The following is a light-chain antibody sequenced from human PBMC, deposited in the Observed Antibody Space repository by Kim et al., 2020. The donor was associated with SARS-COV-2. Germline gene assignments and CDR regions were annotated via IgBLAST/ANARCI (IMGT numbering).Light chain of an antibody. J-gene: IGKJ4*01. V-gene: IGKV3-15*01. CDR3: QQYHNWPLT. CDR1: QSVSST. CDR2: AVS. Sequence: SPGDRATLSCRASQSVSSTLAWYQQTPGQAPRLLIYAVSTRATGIPARFSVSGSGTEFTLTISSLQSEDFAVYYCQQYHNWPLTFGGGTKVDIK.